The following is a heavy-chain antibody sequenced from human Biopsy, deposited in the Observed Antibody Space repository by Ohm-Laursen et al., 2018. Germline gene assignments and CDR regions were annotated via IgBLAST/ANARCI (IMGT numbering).Heavy chain of an antibody. CDR2: INPDSGVT. D-gene: IGHD6-19*01. J-gene: IGHJ4*02. CDR1: GYTFSGYY. V-gene: IGHV1-2*02. Sequence: ASVKVSCKASGYTFSGYYMHWVRQAPGQGLEWMGWINPDSGVTNYAQKFQGRVTMTRDTSISTAYMELSRLGSDDTAVYYCARDKYRSWNYFDNWGQGSLVTVFS. CDR3: ARDKYRSWNYFDN.